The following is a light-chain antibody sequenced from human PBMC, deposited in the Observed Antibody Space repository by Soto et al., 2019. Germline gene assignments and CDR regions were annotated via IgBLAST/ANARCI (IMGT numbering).Light chain of an antibody. CDR1: QSVSSSY. CDR2: GAS. Sequence: SPGTLSLSPGERATLSCRASQSVSSSYLAWYQQKPGQAPRLLIYGASSRATGIPDRFSGSGSGTDFTLTISRLEPEDFAVDYCQQYGSSRYTFGKGTRMEIK. J-gene: IGKJ5*01. CDR3: QQYGSSRYT. V-gene: IGKV3-20*01.